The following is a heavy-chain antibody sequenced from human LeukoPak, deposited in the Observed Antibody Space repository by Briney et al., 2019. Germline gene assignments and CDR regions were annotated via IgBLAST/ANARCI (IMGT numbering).Heavy chain of an antibody. CDR3: ARDKMRDYDYVWGSYRSDAFDI. Sequence: SETLSLTCPVSGGSISSGGYYWSWIRQHPGKGLEWIGYIYYSGSTYYNPSLKSRVTISVDTSKNQFSLKLSSVTAADTAVYYCARDKMRDYDYVWGSYRSDAFDIWGQGTMVTVSS. CDR2: IYYSGST. CDR1: GGSISSGGYY. V-gene: IGHV4-31*03. D-gene: IGHD3-16*02. J-gene: IGHJ3*02.